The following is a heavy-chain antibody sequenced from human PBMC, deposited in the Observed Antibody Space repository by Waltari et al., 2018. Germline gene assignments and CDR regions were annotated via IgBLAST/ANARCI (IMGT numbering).Heavy chain of an antibody. CDR3: ARGMGIFGVVLIDYFDY. CDR2: IYYSGST. V-gene: IGHV4-59*01. D-gene: IGHD3-3*01. Sequence: QVQLQESGPGLVKPSETLSLTCTVSGGSISSYYWSWIRQPPGKGLEWIGYIYYSGSTNYNPSRKSRVTISVDTSKNQFSLKLSSVTAADTAVYYCARGMGIFGVVLIDYFDYWGQGTLVTVSS. J-gene: IGHJ4*02. CDR1: GGSISSYY.